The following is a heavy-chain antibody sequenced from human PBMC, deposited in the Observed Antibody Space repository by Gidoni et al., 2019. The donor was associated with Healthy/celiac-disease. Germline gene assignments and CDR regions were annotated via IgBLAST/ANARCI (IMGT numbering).Heavy chain of an antibody. Sequence: QVQLVESGGGVVQPGRSLRLSCAASGFTFSSYAMHWVRQAPGKGLGWVAVISYDGSNKYYADSVKGRFTISRDNSKNTLYLQMNSLRAEDTAVYYCARDDSSGYYLPDGPVDYWGQGTLVTVSS. V-gene: IGHV3-30*04. J-gene: IGHJ4*02. CDR3: ARDDSSGYYLPDGPVDY. D-gene: IGHD3-22*01. CDR1: GFTFSSYA. CDR2: ISYDGSNK.